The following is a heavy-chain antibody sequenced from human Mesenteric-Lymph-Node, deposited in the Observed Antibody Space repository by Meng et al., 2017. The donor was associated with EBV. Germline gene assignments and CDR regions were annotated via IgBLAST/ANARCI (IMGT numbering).Heavy chain of an antibody. CDR1: GSSISNYIYY. V-gene: IGHV4-39*07. J-gene: IGHJ4*02. CDR2: MFYSGST. Sequence: QLQLQESGPGLVKPSGTLSLTCTCSGSSISNYIYYWGWIRQPPGKGLEWIGTMFYSGSTYYNSSLKSRLTMSVDTSKNHFSLKVRSVTAADTAVYYCARGDLGETYFDYWGQGTLVTVSS. D-gene: IGHD2-21*02. CDR3: ARGDLGETYFDY.